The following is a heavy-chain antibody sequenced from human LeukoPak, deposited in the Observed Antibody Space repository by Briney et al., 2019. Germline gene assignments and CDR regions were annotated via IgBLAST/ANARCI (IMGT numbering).Heavy chain of an antibody. D-gene: IGHD5-24*01. Sequence: GGSLRLSCAASGLTFSGTYMSWVRQAPGKGLELDSYISSSSSTIYYADSVKGRFTISRDYAKNSLYLQMNSLRDEDTAVYYCARSGGWLQSGGAFDIWGQGTVVTVSS. CDR2: ISSSSSTI. V-gene: IGHV3-11*04. CDR3: ARSGGWLQSGGAFDI. CDR1: GLTFSGTY. J-gene: IGHJ3*02.